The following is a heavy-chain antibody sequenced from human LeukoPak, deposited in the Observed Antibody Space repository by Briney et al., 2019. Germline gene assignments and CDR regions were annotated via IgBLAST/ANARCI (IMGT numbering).Heavy chain of an antibody. CDR3: AKIEVYSGTYRGFFES. CDR2: ISGRGAST. D-gene: IGHD1-26*01. V-gene: IGHV3-23*01. J-gene: IGHJ4*02. CDR1: GITFSRFW. Sequence: SGGSLRLSCAASGITFSRFWMSWVRQAPGKGLEWVSAISGRGASTYYADSVRGRFTISRDNSKDTLYLQMNSLRAEDTAVYYCAKIEVYSGTYRGFFESWGQGTLVTVSS.